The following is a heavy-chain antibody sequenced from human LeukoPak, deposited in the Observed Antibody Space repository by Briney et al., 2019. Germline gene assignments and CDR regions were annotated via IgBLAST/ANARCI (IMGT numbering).Heavy chain of an antibody. J-gene: IGHJ6*02. CDR2: ISSSSSYI. Sequence: GGSLRLSCAASGFTFSSYSMNWVRQAPGKGLEWVSSISSSSSYIYYADSVKGRFTISRDNAKNSLYLQMNSLRAEDTAVYYCARDRLVRGEIYPLEYYYYGMDVWGQGTTVTVSS. CDR3: ARDRLVRGEIYPLEYYYYGMDV. D-gene: IGHD3-10*01. V-gene: IGHV3-21*01. CDR1: GFTFSSYS.